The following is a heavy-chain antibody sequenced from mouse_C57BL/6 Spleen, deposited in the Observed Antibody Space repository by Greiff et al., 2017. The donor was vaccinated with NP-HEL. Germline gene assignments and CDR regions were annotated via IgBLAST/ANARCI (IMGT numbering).Heavy chain of an antibody. J-gene: IGHJ2*01. CDR1: GYSITSGYY. V-gene: IGHV3-6*01. Sequence: VQLKESGPGLVKPSQSLSLTCSVTGYSITSGYYWNWIRQFPGNKLEWMGYISYDGSNNYNPSLKNRISITRDTSKNQFFLKLNSVTTEDTATYYCARDHDGFYYFDYWGQGTTLTVSS. CDR2: ISYDGSN. D-gene: IGHD2-3*01. CDR3: ARDHDGFYYFDY.